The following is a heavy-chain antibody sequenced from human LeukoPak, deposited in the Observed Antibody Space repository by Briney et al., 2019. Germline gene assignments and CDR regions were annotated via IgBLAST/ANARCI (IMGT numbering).Heavy chain of an antibody. D-gene: IGHD3-10*01. V-gene: IGHV3-11*01. Sequence: GGPLRLSCAASGFAFSDFYMFWIRQAPGKGLEWTSYISNSGSTLYYADSVKGRFTISRDNDKNLLYLQMNSLRADDTAVYYCARDALGSYDYWGQGTLVTVSS. CDR3: ARDALGSYDY. J-gene: IGHJ4*02. CDR2: ISNSGSTL. CDR1: GFAFSDFY.